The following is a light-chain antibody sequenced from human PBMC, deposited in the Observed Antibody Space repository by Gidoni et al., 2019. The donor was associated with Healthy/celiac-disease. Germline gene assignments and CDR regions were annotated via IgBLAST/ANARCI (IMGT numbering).Light chain of an antibody. CDR3: QQYNNWPVA. Sequence: EIVLTQSPATLSVSPGERATLSCRASPSVSSNLAWYQQKPGQAPRLLINGASTRATGIPARFSDSGSGTEFPITISSLQTEDFSVYYCQQYNNWPVAFGQGTKVEIK. CDR1: PSVSSN. J-gene: IGKJ1*01. V-gene: IGKV3-15*01. CDR2: GAS.